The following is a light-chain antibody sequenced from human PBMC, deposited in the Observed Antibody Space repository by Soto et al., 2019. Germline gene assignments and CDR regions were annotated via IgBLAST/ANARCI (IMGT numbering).Light chain of an antibody. CDR1: SGHSSYA. V-gene: IGLV4-69*01. CDR2: LNSDGSH. J-gene: IGLJ2*01. Sequence: QLVLTQTPSASASLGASVKLTCTLSSGHSSYAIAWHQQQPEKGPRYLMKLNSDGSHSKGDGIPDRFSGSSSGAERYLTIASLQAEDDADYCSQTGGTGVVVFGGGTKLTVL. CDR3: QTGGTGVVV.